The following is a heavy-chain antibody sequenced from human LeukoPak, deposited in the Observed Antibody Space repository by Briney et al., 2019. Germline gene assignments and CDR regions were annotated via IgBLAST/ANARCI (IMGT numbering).Heavy chain of an antibody. D-gene: IGHD3-16*01. V-gene: IGHV5-51*01. Sequence: GESLKISCKGSGYSFTSYWIGWVRQMPGKGLEWMGIIYPGDSDTRYSPSFQGQVTISADKSISTAYLQWSSLKASDTAMYYCARSTWGEDGRGGDDAFDIWGQGTMVTVSS. J-gene: IGHJ3*02. CDR1: GYSFTSYW. CDR3: ARSTWGEDGRGGDDAFDI. CDR2: IYPGDSDT.